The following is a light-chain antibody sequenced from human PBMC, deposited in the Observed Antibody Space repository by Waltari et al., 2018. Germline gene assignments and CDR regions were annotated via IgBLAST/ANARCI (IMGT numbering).Light chain of an antibody. Sequence: SSELTQDPVVSVALGQPVRFTCQGDSLRTSYASWYQLKPGQAPVVVIYGKDKRPSGIPDRISGYSSGTTSSLTITGAQAEDEADYYCSSRNGRANEVVFAGGTKVTVL. CDR3: SSRNGRANEVV. V-gene: IGLV3-19*01. J-gene: IGLJ3*02. CDR2: GKD. CDR1: SLRTSY.